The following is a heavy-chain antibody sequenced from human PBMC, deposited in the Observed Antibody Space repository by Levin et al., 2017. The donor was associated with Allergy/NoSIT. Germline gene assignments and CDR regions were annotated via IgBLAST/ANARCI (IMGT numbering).Heavy chain of an antibody. V-gene: IGHV3-21*01. D-gene: IGHD6-6*01. CDR2: ISTSSNNI. CDR1: GFTFSSSI. CDR3: AGSYSSSSGWDF. Sequence: GESLKISCAASGFTFSSSIMNWVRQAPGKGPEWVSSISTSSNNIFYADSVKGRFAISRENAKNSLYLQMDSLRVEDTAVYYCAGSYSSSSGWDFWGQGTLVTVSS. J-gene: IGHJ4*02.